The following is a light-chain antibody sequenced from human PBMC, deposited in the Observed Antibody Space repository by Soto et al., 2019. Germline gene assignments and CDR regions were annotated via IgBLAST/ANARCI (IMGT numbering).Light chain of an antibody. CDR2: GAS. V-gene: IGKV3-15*01. CDR3: EQSNKSLPARP. Sequence: TLSPATLSVSQRYRSTLSCMSSQSVRSNLAWYQHKPGQSPRLLIYGASTRATGIPARFSGSGSGTQFTLTISSLLSEDFAVNRCEQSNKSLPARPFCQGT. J-gene: IGKJ1*01. CDR1: QSVRSN.